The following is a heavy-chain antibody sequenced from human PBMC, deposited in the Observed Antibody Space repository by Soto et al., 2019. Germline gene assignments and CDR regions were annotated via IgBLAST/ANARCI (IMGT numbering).Heavy chain of an antibody. CDR1: GDSVTTNYW. CDR3: ARDAAVPGESDRFDY. V-gene: IGHV4-4*02. Sequence: PSETLYLTCAVSGDSVTTNYWWSWVRQAPGKGLEWIGEAYHNGLTNYNPSLKSRVTMSVDTSKHQFSLKLTSVTAADTAIYYCARDAAVPGESDRFDYWGQGILVTVSS. D-gene: IGHD2-15*01. J-gene: IGHJ4*02. CDR2: AYHNGLT.